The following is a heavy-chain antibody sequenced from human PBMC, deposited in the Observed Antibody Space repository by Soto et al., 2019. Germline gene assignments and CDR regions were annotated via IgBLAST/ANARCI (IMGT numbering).Heavy chain of an antibody. CDR2: IKQDGSEK. CDR3: ARDLFEAARRGEYAFDI. D-gene: IGHD3-16*01. Sequence: EVRLVESGGGLVQPGGSLRLSCAASAFTFSSYWMSWVRQAPGKGLEWVANIKQDGSEKYYVDSVKGRFTISRDNAKNSLYLQMNSLRAEDTVVYYCARDLFEAARRGEYAFDILCQGTMVTVSS. V-gene: IGHV3-7*03. J-gene: IGHJ3*02. CDR1: AFTFSSYW.